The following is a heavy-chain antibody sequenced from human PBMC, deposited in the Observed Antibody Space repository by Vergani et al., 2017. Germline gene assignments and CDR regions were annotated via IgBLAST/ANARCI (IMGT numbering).Heavy chain of an antibody. CDR3: TRERTGRKTYMDV. V-gene: IGHV3-21*01. D-gene: IGHD3-10*01. J-gene: IGHJ6*03. Sequence: EVQLVESGGGLVQPGGSLRLSCAASGFTFSSYTMNWVRQAPGKGLEWISAISVVTSYIYYGDSVKGRFSISRDNAKNSVFLQMSNLTVEDTAVYYCTRERTGRKTYMDVWGTGTTVTVSS. CDR2: ISVVTSYI. CDR1: GFTFSSYT.